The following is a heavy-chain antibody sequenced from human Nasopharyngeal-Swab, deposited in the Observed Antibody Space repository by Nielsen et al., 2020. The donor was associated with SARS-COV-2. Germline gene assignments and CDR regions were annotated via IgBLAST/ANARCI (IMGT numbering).Heavy chain of an antibody. CDR2: ISSSGSTI. Sequence: GESLKISCAASGFTFSDYYMSWIRQAPGKGPEWVSYISSSGSTIFYADSVKGRFTISRDNAKNSLYLQMNSLRAEDTAVYYCASERTPLAATGTLDYWGQGTLVTVSS. D-gene: IGHD6-13*01. J-gene: IGHJ4*02. CDR3: ASERTPLAATGTLDY. CDR1: GFTFSDYY. V-gene: IGHV3-11*04.